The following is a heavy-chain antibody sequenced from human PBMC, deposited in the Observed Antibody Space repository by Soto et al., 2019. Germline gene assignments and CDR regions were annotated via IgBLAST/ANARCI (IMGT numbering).Heavy chain of an antibody. CDR3: AKDRPPSYYDSSGYFDY. Sequence: PGGSLRLSCEASGFLFSSYAMNWVRQAPGKGLEWVSSISSHGDTTYYAESVRGRFTISRDNSKNTLYLQMNSLRAEDTAVYYCAKDRPPSYYDSSGYFDYWGQGTLVTVSS. CDR2: ISSHGDTT. V-gene: IGHV3-23*01. J-gene: IGHJ4*02. D-gene: IGHD3-22*01. CDR1: GFLFSSYA.